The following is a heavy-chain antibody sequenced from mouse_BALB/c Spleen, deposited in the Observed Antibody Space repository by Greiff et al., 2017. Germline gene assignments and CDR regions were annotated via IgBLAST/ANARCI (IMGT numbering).Heavy chain of an antibody. J-gene: IGHJ3*01. D-gene: IGHD1-1*01. Sequence: EVQLQQSGTVLARPGASVKMSCKASGYTFTSYWMHWVKQRPGQGLEWIGAIYPGNSDTSYNQKFKGKAKLTAVTSTSTAYMELSSLTNEDSAVYYCTSLITTVVECWGQGTLVTVSA. V-gene: IGHV1-5*01. CDR3: TSLITTVVEC. CDR1: GYTFTSYW. CDR2: IYPGNSDT.